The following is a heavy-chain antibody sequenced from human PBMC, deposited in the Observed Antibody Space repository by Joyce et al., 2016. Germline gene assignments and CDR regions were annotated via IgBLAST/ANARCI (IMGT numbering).Heavy chain of an antibody. CDR1: GFTFNSFA. CDR2: ISHDAERQ. V-gene: IGHV3-30*18. Sequence: QIQLVESGGRVVQPGRSLRLSCRASGFTFNSFAMHWVRQAPGKGLEWVAVISHDAERQFYGESSKGRFTISRDNYKNTLDLQMNSLRVEDTAVYYCAKGALADQLLPPADLWGQGTLVTVSS. D-gene: IGHD1-1*01. CDR3: AKGALADQLLPPADL. J-gene: IGHJ1*01.